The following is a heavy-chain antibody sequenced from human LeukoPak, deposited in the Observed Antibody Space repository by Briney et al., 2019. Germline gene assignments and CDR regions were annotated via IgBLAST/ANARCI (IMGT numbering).Heavy chain of an antibody. J-gene: IGHJ3*02. CDR3: ARDAYYYYGSGSPIRAFDI. CDR1: GYTFISYS. Sequence: ASVKVSCKASGYTFISYSISWVRQASGQGLEWMGWISAYNGNTNYAQNFQGRVTMTTDTSTSTAYMELRTLRSDDTALYYCARDAYYYYGSGSPIRAFDIWGQGTMVTVSS. D-gene: IGHD3-10*01. CDR2: ISAYNGNT. V-gene: IGHV1-18*01.